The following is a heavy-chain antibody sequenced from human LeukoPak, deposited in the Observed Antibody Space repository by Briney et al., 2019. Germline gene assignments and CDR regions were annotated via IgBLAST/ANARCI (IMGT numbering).Heavy chain of an antibody. Sequence: GGSLRLSCAASGFTFSSYAMSWVRQAPGKGLEWVSAISGSGGSTGYADSVKGRFTISRDNAKNSLYLQMNSLRAEDTALYYCARDMASYYYYYMDVWGKGTTVTVSS. CDR3: ARDMASYYYYYMDV. D-gene: IGHD5-24*01. V-gene: IGHV3-20*04. CDR2: ISGSGGST. CDR1: GFTFSSYA. J-gene: IGHJ6*03.